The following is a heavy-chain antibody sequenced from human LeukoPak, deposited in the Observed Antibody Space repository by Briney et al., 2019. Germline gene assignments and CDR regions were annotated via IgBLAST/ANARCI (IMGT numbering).Heavy chain of an antibody. CDR1: GGSISGYY. D-gene: IGHD2-2*01. Sequence: PSETLSLTCTVSGGSISGYYWSWIRQPPGEGLEWIGYIYSSGSFNYNPSLKSRVTISVDTSKNQFSLKLSSVTAADTAVYYCARGQYQLLLFDLWGQGTLVTVSS. CDR3: ARGQYQLLLFDL. V-gene: IGHV4-59*01. CDR2: IYSSGSF. J-gene: IGHJ5*02.